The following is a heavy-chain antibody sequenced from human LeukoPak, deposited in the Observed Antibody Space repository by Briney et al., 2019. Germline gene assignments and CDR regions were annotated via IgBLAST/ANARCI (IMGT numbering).Heavy chain of an antibody. CDR1: GFTISSYA. CDR3: ARDPIHYDSSGYYLWGFDY. V-gene: IGHV3-30*04. CDR2: ISYDGSNK. J-gene: IGHJ4*02. D-gene: IGHD3-22*01. Sequence: GGSLRLSCAASGFTISSYAMHWVRQAPGKGLEWVAVISYDGSNKYYADSVKGRFTISRDNSKNTLYLQMNSLRAEDTAVYYCARDPIHYDSSGYYLWGFDYWGQGTLVTVSS.